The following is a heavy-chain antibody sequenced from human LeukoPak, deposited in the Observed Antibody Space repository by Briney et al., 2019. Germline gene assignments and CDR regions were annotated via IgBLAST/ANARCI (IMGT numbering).Heavy chain of an antibody. D-gene: IGHD1-14*01. Sequence: PSETLSLTCAVYGGSFSGYYWSWIRQPPGKGLEWIGEINHSGSTNYNPSLKSRVTISVDTSKNQFSLKLSSVTAADTAVYYCARGTGLLVYWGQGTLVTVSS. V-gene: IGHV4-34*01. CDR1: GGSFSGYY. CDR2: INHSGST. J-gene: IGHJ4*02. CDR3: ARGTGLLVY.